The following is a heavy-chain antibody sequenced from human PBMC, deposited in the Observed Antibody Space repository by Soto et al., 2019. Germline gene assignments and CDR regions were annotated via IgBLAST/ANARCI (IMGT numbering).Heavy chain of an antibody. V-gene: IGHV4-39*01. CDR1: GGSITSSSYY. D-gene: IGHD1-26*01. J-gene: IGHJ5*02. Sequence: QLHLRESGPGLVKPSETLSLTCTVSGGSITSSSYYWGWIRQPPGKGLEWIGSIYYSGSTYYNPSLQRRVTISGDTSKNQFSLKLSSVTAADTAVYYCATQEVGGTYVYTFDPWGQGTLVTVSS. CDR3: ATQEVGGTYVYTFDP. CDR2: IYYSGST.